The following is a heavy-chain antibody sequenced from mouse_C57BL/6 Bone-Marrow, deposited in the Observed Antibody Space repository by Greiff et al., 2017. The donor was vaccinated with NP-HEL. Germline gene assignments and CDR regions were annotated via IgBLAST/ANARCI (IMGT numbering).Heavy chain of an antibody. Sequence: VQLKESGAELVRPGASVKLSCTASGFNIKDDYMHWVKQRPEQGLEWIGWIDPENGDTEYASKFQGKATITADTSSNTAYLQLSSLTSEDTAVYYCTTGTAQATNFDVWGTGTTVTVSS. D-gene: IGHD3-2*02. J-gene: IGHJ1*03. CDR2: IDPENGDT. CDR3: TTGTAQATNFDV. CDR1: GFNIKDDY. V-gene: IGHV14-4*01.